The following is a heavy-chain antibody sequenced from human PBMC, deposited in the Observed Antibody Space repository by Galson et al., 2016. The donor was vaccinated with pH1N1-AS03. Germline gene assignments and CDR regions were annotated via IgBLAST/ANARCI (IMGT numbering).Heavy chain of an antibody. V-gene: IGHV3-74*01. J-gene: IGHJ4*02. Sequence: SLRLSCAASGFTFSNKWMHWVRHTPGKGLVWVSRISSDGSSISYAASVKGRFTISRDNAKNTLYLQMNSLRAEDTGVYYCARGLGGYNGYALDYWGQGTLVTVSS. D-gene: IGHD5-12*01. CDR1: GFTFSNKW. CDR3: ARGLGGYNGYALDY. CDR2: ISSDGSSI.